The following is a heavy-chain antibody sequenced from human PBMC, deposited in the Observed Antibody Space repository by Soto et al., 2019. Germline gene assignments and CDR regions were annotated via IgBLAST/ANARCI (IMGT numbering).Heavy chain of an antibody. CDR1: GYTFTKYY. J-gene: IGHJ3*01. CDR3: ARGRDGYIKADAFDV. V-gene: IGHV1-46*01. CDR2: INPGIGTT. D-gene: IGHD5-18*01. Sequence: QVRLVQSGAEVKKLGASVTVSCKASGYTFTKYYVYWVRQAPGQGLEWMGLINPGIGTTSYAQKFQGRVTMTRDTSTSTVYMEMTSLRSEDTAMYFCARGRDGYIKADAFDVWGQGSMVTVSS.